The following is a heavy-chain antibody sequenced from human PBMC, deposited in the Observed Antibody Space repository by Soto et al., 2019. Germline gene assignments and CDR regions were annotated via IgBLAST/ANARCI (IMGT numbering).Heavy chain of an antibody. CDR3: ARVGGIAADSTTGHYYVMAC. D-gene: IGHD6-13*01. Sequence: QTLSLTCDISGGSVSSNSDAWNWIWPSPSRGLEWLGRPYYRSKWYNDYAVSVKSRITINPDTSKNQFSLQLNSVTPEDTAVYYCARVGGIAADSTTGHYYVMACRGQGTTVTVSS. CDR2: PYYRSKWYN. J-gene: IGHJ6*02. V-gene: IGHV6-1*01. CDR1: GGSVSSNSDA.